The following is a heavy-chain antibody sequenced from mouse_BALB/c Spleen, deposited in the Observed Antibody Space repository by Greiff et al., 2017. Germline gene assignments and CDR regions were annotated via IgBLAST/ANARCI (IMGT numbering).Heavy chain of an antibody. D-gene: IGHD1-2*01. CDR2: ISYSGST. J-gene: IGHJ4*01. CDR1: GYSITSDYA. V-gene: IGHV3-2*02. CDR3: ARYYYGFYAMDY. Sequence: ESGPGLVKPSQSLSLTCTVTGYSITSDYAWNWIRQFPGNKLEWMGYISYSGSTRYNPSLKSRISITRDTSKNQFFLQLNSVTTEDTATYYCARYYYGFYAMDYWGQGTSVTVSS.